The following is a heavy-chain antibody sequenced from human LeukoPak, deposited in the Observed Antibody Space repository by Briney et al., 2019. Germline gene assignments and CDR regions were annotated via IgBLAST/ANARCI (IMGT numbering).Heavy chain of an antibody. CDR1: GGSFSGYY. CDR2: INHSGST. D-gene: IGHD6-19*01. J-gene: IGHJ5*02. Sequence: SETLSLTCAVYGGSFSGYYWSWIRQPPGKGLEWIGEINHSGSTNYNPSLKSRVTISVDTSKNQFSLKLSSVTAADTAVYYCARGEAVGRPPRTNWFDPWGQGTLDTVSS. V-gene: IGHV4-34*01. CDR3: ARGEAVGRPPRTNWFDP.